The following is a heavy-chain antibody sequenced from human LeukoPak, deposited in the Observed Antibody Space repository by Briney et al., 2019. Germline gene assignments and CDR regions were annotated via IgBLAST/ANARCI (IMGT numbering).Heavy chain of an antibody. CDR2: NYPGGSDT. J-gene: IGHJ5*02. CDR1: GSIFTSYW. CDR3: ARPIAVAGIRGWFDP. D-gene: IGHD6-19*01. Sequence: GAALKISCKGSGSIFTSYWIGWVRQPPGKGLEWMGINYPGGSDTRYSPSFQGPVTISADKSISTASLQWSSLKASDTAMYYCARPIAVAGIRGWFDPWGQGTLVTVSS. V-gene: IGHV5-51*03.